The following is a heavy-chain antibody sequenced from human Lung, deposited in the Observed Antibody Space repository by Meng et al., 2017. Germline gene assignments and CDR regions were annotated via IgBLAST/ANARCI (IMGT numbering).Heavy chain of an antibody. D-gene: IGHD2/OR15-2a*01. CDR2: ISTNTGNP. Sequence: QVQLVQSGSELKKPGASVQVSCKASGYTFTTYTINWVRQAHGRGLEWMGWISTNTGNPTYVQGFTGRFVFSLDTSVSTAYLQISSLEAADTVVYYCARGGDFNPWGQGTLVTVSS. V-gene: IGHV7-4-1*02. CDR3: ARGGDFNP. CDR1: GYTFTTYT. J-gene: IGHJ5*02.